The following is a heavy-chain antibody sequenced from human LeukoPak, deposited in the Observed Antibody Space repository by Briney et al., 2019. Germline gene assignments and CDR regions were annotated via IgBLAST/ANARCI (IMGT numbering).Heavy chain of an antibody. J-gene: IGHJ2*01. D-gene: IGHD6-6*01. CDR1: GFTFSSYS. V-gene: IGHV3-21*01. Sequence: GGSLRLSGAASGFTFSSYSMNWVRQAPGKGLEWVSSISSSSSYIYYADSVKGRFTISRDNAKNSLYLQMNSLRAEDTAVYYCARDKSSSSYPWYFDLWGRGTLVTVSS. CDR3: ARDKSSSSYPWYFDL. CDR2: ISSSSSYI.